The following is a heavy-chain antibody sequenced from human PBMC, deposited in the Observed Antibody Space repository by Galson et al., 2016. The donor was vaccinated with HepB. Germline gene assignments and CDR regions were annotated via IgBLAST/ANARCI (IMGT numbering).Heavy chain of an antibody. J-gene: IGHJ4*02. CDR2: FDPELGET. CDR3: ATALIIRRGGIVNPFDL. V-gene: IGHV1-24*01. CDR1: GYTLTDLS. D-gene: IGHD3-10*01. Sequence: SVKVSCKVSGYTLTDLSMHWVRQAPGKGLEWMGGFDPELGETIYAQKFQGRVTMTDDTSVDTAYMELNSLKSEDTAVYYCATALIIRRGGIVNPFDLWGQGTLVTVSS.